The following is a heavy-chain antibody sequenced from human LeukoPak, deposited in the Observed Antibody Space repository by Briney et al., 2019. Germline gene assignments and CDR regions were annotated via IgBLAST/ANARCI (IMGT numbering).Heavy chain of an antibody. D-gene: IGHD3-22*01. CDR2: IWYDGSNK. CDR1: GSTFSSHG. J-gene: IGHJ4*02. CDR3: ARDGDYNSTGGVDY. Sequence: PGRSLRLSCEASGSTFSSHGMHWVRQAPGKGLEWVAVIWYDGSNKFYADSVKGRFTISRDNSKNTLYMQMDSLRAEDTAVYYCARDGDYNSTGGVDYWGQGTLVTVSS. V-gene: IGHV3-33*01.